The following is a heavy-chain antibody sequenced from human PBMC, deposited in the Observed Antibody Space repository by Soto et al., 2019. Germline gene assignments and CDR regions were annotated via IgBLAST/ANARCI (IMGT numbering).Heavy chain of an antibody. Sequence: PGGSLRLSCAASGFTFSSYAMSWVRQAPGKGLEWVSAISGSGGSTYYADSVKGRFTISRDNSKNTLYLQMNSLRAEDTAVYYCSKDRARVYYYGSGSYYNYWGQGTLVTVSS. CDR3: SKDRARVYYYGSGSYYNY. CDR1: GFTFSSYA. J-gene: IGHJ4*02. CDR2: ISGSGGST. D-gene: IGHD3-10*01. V-gene: IGHV3-23*01.